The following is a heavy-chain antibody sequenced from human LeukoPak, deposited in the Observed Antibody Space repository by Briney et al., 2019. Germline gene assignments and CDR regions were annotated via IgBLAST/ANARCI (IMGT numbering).Heavy chain of an antibody. V-gene: IGHV3-48*03. CDR2: INSGGDTI. J-gene: IGHJ4*02. Sequence: GGSLRLSCAASGFTFSSYEMNWVRQAPGKGLEWVSYINSGGDTIHYADSVKGRFTVSRDDAQRSLYLQMNSLRAEDTAVYYCAREDDSSGCYYGIHDYWGQGTLVAVSP. CDR3: AREDDSSGCYYGIHDY. D-gene: IGHD3-22*01. CDR1: GFTFSSYE.